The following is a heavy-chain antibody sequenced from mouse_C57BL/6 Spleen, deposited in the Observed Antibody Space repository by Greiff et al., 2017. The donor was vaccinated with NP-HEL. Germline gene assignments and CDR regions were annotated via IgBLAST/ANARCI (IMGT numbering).Heavy chain of an antibody. Sequence: QVQLQQPGAELVKPGASVKLSCKASGYTFTSYWMHWVKQRPGQGLEWIGMIHPNSGSPTSHEKFKSKATLTVDKSSSTAYMQLSSLTSEDSAVYYCARGITTVVATRYFDVWGTGTTVTVSS. J-gene: IGHJ1*03. CDR3: ARGITTVVATRYFDV. V-gene: IGHV1-64*01. CDR2: IHPNSGSP. CDR1: GYTFTSYW. D-gene: IGHD1-1*01.